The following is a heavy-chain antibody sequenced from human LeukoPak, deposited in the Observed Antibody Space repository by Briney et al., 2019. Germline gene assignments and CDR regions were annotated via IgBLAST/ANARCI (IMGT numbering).Heavy chain of an antibody. D-gene: IGHD3-3*01. V-gene: IGHV3-21*01. Sequence: GGSLRLSCAASGCTFSSYSMNWVRQAPGKGLELVSSISSSSSYIYYADSVKGRFTISRDNAKNSLYLQMNSLRAEDTAVYYCARDSRPYDFWSGYYLYYYYYMDVWGNGTTVTVSS. CDR2: ISSSSSYI. CDR1: GCTFSSYS. J-gene: IGHJ6*03. CDR3: ARDSRPYDFWSGYYLYYYYYMDV.